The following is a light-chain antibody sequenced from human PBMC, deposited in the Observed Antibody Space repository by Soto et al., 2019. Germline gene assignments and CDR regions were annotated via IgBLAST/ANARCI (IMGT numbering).Light chain of an antibody. CDR3: QQYANSRT. Sequence: EFVLTQSPGTLSLSPGERATLSCRASQTVRNNYLAWYQQKPGQAPRLLIYGASSRATGIPDRFSGSGSGTDFTLTISRLEPEDFALYYCQQYANSRTFGQGTKVDIK. CDR1: QTVRNNY. J-gene: IGKJ1*01. CDR2: GAS. V-gene: IGKV3-20*01.